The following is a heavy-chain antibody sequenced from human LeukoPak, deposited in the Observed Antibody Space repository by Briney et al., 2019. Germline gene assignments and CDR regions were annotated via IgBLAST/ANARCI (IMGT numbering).Heavy chain of an antibody. CDR2: SGGST. D-gene: IGHD3-9*01. V-gene: IGHV3-53*01. CDR3: ARGGDFDRARWFDP. Sequence: SGGSTYYADSVKGRFTISRDNSKNTLYLQINSLRAEDTAVYYCARGGDFDRARWFDPWGQGILVTVSS. J-gene: IGHJ5*02.